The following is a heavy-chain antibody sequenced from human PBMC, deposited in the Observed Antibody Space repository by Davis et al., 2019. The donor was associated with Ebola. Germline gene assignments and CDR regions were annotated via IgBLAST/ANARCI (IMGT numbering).Heavy chain of an antibody. CDR1: GDSVSSNSVV. CDR2: TYYRSKWYN. Sequence: SQTLSLTCAISGDSVSSNSVVWNGIRQSPSRGLEWLGRTYYRSKWYNDYAVSVKSRITINPDTSKNQFSLQLNSVTPEDTAVYYCARVGGYYYGMDVWGQGTTVTVSS. V-gene: IGHV6-1*01. J-gene: IGHJ6*02. CDR3: ARVGGYYYGMDV. D-gene: IGHD1-26*01.